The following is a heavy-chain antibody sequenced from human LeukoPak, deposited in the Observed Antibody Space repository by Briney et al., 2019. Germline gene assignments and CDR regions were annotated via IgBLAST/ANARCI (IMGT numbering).Heavy chain of an antibody. CDR1: GFDFSSHG. CDR3: AKGGRGSWAGNTGD. D-gene: IGHD3-10*01. CDR2: INFNGGRT. Sequence: GGSLRLPCAASGFDFSSHGMNWVRQAPGKGLEWVSTINFNGGRTYYADSVKGRFSVSRDNSKNTLYLQMNSLRVEDTAVYYCAKGGRGSWAGNTGDWGQGTLVSVSS. J-gene: IGHJ4*02. V-gene: IGHV3-23*01.